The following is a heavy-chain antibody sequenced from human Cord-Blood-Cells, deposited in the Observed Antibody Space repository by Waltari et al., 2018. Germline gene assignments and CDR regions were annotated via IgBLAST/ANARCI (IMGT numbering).Heavy chain of an antibody. CDR3: ARDRHSSSWFDY. J-gene: IGHJ4*02. Sequence: QVLLVESGGGVVSTGRSLRLSCAASGFTFSSYGMHWVRQAPGKGLEWVAVIWYDGSNKYYADSVKGRFTISRDNSKNTLYLQMNSLRAEDTAVYYCARDRHSSSWFDYWGQGTLVTVSS. CDR1: GFTFSSYG. V-gene: IGHV3-33*01. D-gene: IGHD6-13*01. CDR2: IWYDGSNK.